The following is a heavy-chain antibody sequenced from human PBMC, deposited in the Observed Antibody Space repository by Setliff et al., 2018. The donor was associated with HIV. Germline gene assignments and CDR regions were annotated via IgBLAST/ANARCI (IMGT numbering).Heavy chain of an antibody. CDR1: GFTLSDHY. Sequence: GGSLRLSCAASGFTLSDHYMDWVRQAPGKGPEWFGRIRPKGKSSTTEYAASVKGRISISRDDSKNSVYLQMNSLKTEDTAVYYCARARYSSGYYVSFDYWGQGTLVTVSS. CDR3: ARARYSSGYYVSFDY. D-gene: IGHD6-19*01. J-gene: IGHJ4*02. CDR2: IRPKGKSSTT. V-gene: IGHV3-72*01.